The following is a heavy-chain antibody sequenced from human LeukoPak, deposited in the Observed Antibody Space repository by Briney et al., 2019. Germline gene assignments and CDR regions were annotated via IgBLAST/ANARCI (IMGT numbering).Heavy chain of an antibody. D-gene: IGHD6-19*01. CDR2: IRSKAYGGTT. J-gene: IGHJ3*02. CDR3: TRSSPLYSSGYDAFDI. V-gene: IGHV3-49*04. Sequence: GGSLRLSCTASGFTFGDYAMSWVRQAPGKGLEWVGFIRSKAYGGTTEYAASVKGRFTISRDDSKSIAYLQMNSLKTEDTAVYYCTRSSPLYSSGYDAFDIWGQGTMVTVS. CDR1: GFTFGDYA.